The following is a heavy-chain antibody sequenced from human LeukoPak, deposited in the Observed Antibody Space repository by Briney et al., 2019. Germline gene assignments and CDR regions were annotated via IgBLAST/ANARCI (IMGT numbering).Heavy chain of an antibody. CDR2: FDPEDGET. V-gene: IGHV1-24*01. CDR1: GYTLTELS. CDR3: ATERWLLRSFDY. J-gene: IGHJ4*02. D-gene: IGHD3-22*01. Sequence: ASVKVSCKVSGYTLTELSMHWVRQAPGRGLEWMGGFDPEDGETIYAQKFQGRVTMTEDTSTDTAYMELSSLRSEDTAVYYCATERWLLRSFDYWGQGTLVTVSS.